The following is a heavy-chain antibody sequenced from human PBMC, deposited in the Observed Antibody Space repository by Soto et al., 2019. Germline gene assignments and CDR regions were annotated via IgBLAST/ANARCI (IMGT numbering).Heavy chain of an antibody. D-gene: IGHD6-25*01. Sequence: QVQLQQSGPGLVKPSQTLSLTCAISGDSVSSTGAAWNWIRQSPSRGLEWLGRTFYRSKWYSDYAVSVKSPITVNPDTSKTQFSLQLNSVTPEDSAVYYCARGGATFDYWGPGTLVTVSS. J-gene: IGHJ4*02. CDR3: ARGGATFDY. V-gene: IGHV6-1*01. CDR2: TFYRSKWYS. CDR1: GDSVSSTGAA.